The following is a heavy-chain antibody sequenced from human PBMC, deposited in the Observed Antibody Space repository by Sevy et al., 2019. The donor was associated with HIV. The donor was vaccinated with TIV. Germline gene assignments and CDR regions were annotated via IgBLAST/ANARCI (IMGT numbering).Heavy chain of an antibody. J-gene: IGHJ4*02. CDR1: GFTVSSNY. CDR2: IYSGGST. V-gene: IGHV3-66*01. Sequence: GGSLRLSCAASGFTVSSNYMSWVRQAPGKGLEWVSVIYSGGSTYYADSVKGRFTISRDNSKNTLYLQMNSLRAEDTAVYYCARDLAYYDRSGTVDYWGQGTLVTVSS. D-gene: IGHD3-22*01. CDR3: ARDLAYYDRSGTVDY.